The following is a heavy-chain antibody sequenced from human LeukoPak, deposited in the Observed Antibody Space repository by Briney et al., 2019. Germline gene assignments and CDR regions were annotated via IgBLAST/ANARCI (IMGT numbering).Heavy chain of an antibody. V-gene: IGHV4-34*01. CDR3: AARQQLANYDFDY. CDR1: GGSFSGFS. CDR2: INHSGST. J-gene: IGHJ4*02. Sequence: SETLSLTCAVYGGSFSGFSWTWIRQPPGKGLEWIGEINHSGSTSYNPTLKSRVTISIDTSKNQFSLKLSSVTAADTAVYYCAARQQLANYDFDYWGQGTLVTVSS. D-gene: IGHD6-13*01.